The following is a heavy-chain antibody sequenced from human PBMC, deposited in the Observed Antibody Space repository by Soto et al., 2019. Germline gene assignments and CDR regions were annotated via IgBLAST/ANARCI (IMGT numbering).Heavy chain of an antibody. J-gene: IGHJ4*02. D-gene: IGHD4-17*01. CDR2: IYYSGST. CDR3: ARTHYGDASNDY. V-gene: IGHV4-30-4*01. Sequence: SETLSLTCTVSGDSISSGDYYWSWIRQPPGKGLEWIGYIYYSGSTYYNPSLKSRVTISVDTSKNQFSLKLSSVTAADTAVYYCARTHYGDASNDYWGQGTLVTVSS. CDR1: GDSISSGDYY.